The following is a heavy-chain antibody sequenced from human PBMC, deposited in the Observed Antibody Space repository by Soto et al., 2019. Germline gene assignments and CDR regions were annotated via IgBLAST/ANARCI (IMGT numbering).Heavy chain of an antibody. Sequence: SETLSLTCTVSGGSINSAYYYWSWIRQPPGEGLEWIGHIYDSGKTYTNPSLQSQVTMSVDTSKTQFSLRLTSVTAADTAVYYCARGPTSDKVDYWGQGTLVTVSS. CDR2: IYDSGKT. CDR1: GGSINSAYYY. J-gene: IGHJ4*02. D-gene: IGHD3-10*01. V-gene: IGHV4-30-4*01. CDR3: ARGPTSDKVDY.